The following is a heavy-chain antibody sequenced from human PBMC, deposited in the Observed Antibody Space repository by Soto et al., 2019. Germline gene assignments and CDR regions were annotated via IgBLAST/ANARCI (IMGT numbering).Heavy chain of an antibody. CDR2: ITANSDYT. J-gene: IGHJ4*02. CDR1: GCHFSTYR. V-gene: IGHV3-21*01. Sequence: GALLGSCAASGCHFSTYRMSRVRRAPGKGLEWVSSITANSDYTYHADSLKGRFTISRDNAKSSLYLQMNNLRVDDTALYFCTRVDGYTHPSDFWGQGTPVTVSS. D-gene: IGHD5-12*01. CDR3: TRVDGYTHPSDF.